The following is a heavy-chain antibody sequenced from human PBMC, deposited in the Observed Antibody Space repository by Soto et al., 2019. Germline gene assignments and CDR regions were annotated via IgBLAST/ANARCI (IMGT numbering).Heavy chain of an antibody. CDR2: IYYSGST. CDR3: ARIIPSGGGSFYFDY. CDR1: GGSISSGGYY. D-gene: IGHD2-15*01. V-gene: IGHV4-31*03. J-gene: IGHJ4*02. Sequence: LSLTCTVSGGSISSGGYYWSWIRQHPGKGLEWIGYIYYSGSTYYNPSLKSRVTISVDTSKNQFSLKLSSVTAADTAVYYCARIIPSGGGSFYFDYWGQGTLVTVSS.